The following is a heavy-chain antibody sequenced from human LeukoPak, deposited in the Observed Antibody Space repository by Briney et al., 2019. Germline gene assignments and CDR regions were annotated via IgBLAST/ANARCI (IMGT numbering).Heavy chain of an antibody. CDR3: ARDTHTVTTFRYFDY. CDR2: ISSSSSYI. J-gene: IGHJ4*02. D-gene: IGHD4-17*01. Sequence: GGSLRLSCAASGFTFSSYGMNWVRQAPGKGLEWVSSISSSSSYIYYADSVKGRFTISRDNAKNSLYLQMNSLRAEDTAVYYCARDTHTVTTFRYFDYWGQGTLVTVSS. V-gene: IGHV3-21*01. CDR1: GFTFSSYG.